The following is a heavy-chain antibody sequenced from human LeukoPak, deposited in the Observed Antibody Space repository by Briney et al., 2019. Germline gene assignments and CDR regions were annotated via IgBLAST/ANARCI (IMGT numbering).Heavy chain of an antibody. Sequence: PGGSLRLSCAASGFTFSSYEMNWVCQAPGKGLEWVSYISTSGSTIYYADSVKGRFTISRDNAKNSLYLQMNSLRAEDTAVYYCARVGSGYYPRSGYYYYGMDVWGQGTTVTVSS. CDR2: ISTSGSTI. CDR3: ARVGSGYYPRSGYYYYGMDV. J-gene: IGHJ6*02. CDR1: GFTFSSYE. V-gene: IGHV3-48*03. D-gene: IGHD3-3*01.